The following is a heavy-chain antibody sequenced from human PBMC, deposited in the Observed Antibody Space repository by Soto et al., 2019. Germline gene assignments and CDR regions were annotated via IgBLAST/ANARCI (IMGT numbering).Heavy chain of an antibody. J-gene: IGHJ5*02. Sequence: QVQLVQSGAEVKKPGASVKVSCKASGYIFNNYAISWVRQAPGQGLEWMGWMNVYNGHTKYAQKVQGRLTMTTDTSPSTAYMELRNLRSADTAVYYCARDLSSGWFDPWGQGTLVTVSS. V-gene: IGHV1-18*01. CDR1: GYIFNNYA. CDR3: ARDLSSGWFDP. CDR2: MNVYNGHT. D-gene: IGHD6-19*01.